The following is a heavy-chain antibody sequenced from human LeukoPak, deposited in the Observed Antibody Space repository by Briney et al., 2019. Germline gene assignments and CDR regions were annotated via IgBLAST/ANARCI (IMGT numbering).Heavy chain of an antibody. CDR1: GFTFSSYG. CDR2: ISYDGSNK. Sequence: GSLRLSCAASGFTFSSYGMHWVRQAPGKGLEWVAVISYDGSNKYYADSVKGRFTISRDNSKNTLYLQMNSLRAEDTAVYYCAKDLRQPLVLEYFQQWGQGTLVTVSS. V-gene: IGHV3-30*18. D-gene: IGHD6-13*01. J-gene: IGHJ1*01. CDR3: AKDLRQPLVLEYFQQ.